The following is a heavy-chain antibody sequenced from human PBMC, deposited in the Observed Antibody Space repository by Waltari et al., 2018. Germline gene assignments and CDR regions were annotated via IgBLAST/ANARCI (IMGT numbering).Heavy chain of an antibody. CDR1: GYTFTSYA. CDR3: ARDSYDILTGYYNCLDY. V-gene: IGHV1-3*01. D-gene: IGHD3-9*01. CDR2: INAGNGNT. J-gene: IGHJ4*02. Sequence: QVQLVQSGAEVKKPGASVKVSCKASGYTFTSYAMHWVRQAPGQRLEWMGWINAGNGNTKYSQKFQGRVTITRDTSASTAYMELSSLRSEDTAVYYCARDSYDILTGYYNCLDYWGQGTLVIVSS.